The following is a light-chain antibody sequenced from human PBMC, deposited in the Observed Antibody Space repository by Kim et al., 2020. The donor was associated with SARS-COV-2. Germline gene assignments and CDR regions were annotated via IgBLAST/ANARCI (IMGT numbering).Light chain of an antibody. CDR2: GAS. J-gene: IGKJ1*01. Sequence: ASVGDRVTITCRASQSISKDLNWYQQKPGKAPKLLIYGASSLQSGVPSRFSGSGSGTDFTLTISSLQPEDFASYYCQQSYSSPGTFGQGTKVDIK. V-gene: IGKV1-39*01. CDR3: QQSYSSPGT. CDR1: QSISKD.